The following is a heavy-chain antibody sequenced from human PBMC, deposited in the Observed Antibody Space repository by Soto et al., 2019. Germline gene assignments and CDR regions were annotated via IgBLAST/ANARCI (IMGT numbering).Heavy chain of an antibody. V-gene: IGHV5-51*01. D-gene: IGHD2-2*01. J-gene: IGHJ6*04. CDR3: ARIPRTYCSSTSCYEMDV. CDR2: IYPGDSHT. CDR1: GYSFTSYW. Sequence: PGEALKISCKGSGYSFTSYWIGWVRQMPGKGLEWMGIIYPGDSHTSYSPPFQGQVTISADKSISTAYLQWSSLKASDTAMYYCARIPRTYCSSTSCYEMDVWGKGTTVTVSS.